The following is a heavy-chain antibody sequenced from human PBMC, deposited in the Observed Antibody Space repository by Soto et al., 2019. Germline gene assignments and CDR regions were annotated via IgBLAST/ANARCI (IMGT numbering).Heavy chain of an antibody. CDR3: ARVPYDTTGYYAF. J-gene: IGHJ4*02. CDR1: GFTFTTYY. Sequence: ASVKVSCKTSGFTFTTYYIHWLRQCPGQGLEWMGMIDPSGGSTTYAQKFQGRITMTSDMSTSTVYMELSSLRSEDTAVYYCARVPYDTTGYYAFWGQGTLVTVSS. V-gene: IGHV1-46*01. CDR2: IDPSGGST. D-gene: IGHD3-22*01.